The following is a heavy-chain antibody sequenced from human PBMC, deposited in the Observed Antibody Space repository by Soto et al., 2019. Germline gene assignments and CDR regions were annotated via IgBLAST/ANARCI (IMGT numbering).Heavy chain of an antibody. CDR3: ARPYCSGGSCYNWFDP. CDR1: GVSFSSYW. Sequence: GSLRLSCVASGVSFSSYWMSWVRQAPGKGLQWVANIKQDGSQKYYVDSVKGRFTIYRDNAKNSLYLQMNSLRAEDTAIYYCARPYCSGGSCYNWFDPWGKGTLVTVSS. J-gene: IGHJ5*02. CDR2: IKQDGSQK. D-gene: IGHD2-15*01. V-gene: IGHV3-7*03.